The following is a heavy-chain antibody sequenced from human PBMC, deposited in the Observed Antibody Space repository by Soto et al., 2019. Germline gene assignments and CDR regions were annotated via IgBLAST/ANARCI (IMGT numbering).Heavy chain of an antibody. V-gene: IGHV1-18*01. J-gene: IGHJ6*02. CDR1: GYTFISYG. CDR2: ISAYNDYT. D-gene: IGHD3-10*01. CDR3: AREGYYSGSGSYSPPRYYGMDV. Sequence: QVQLVQSGAEVKKPGSSAKVSCKASGYTFISYGISWVRQAPGQGLEWMGWISAYNDYTNYAQKLQGRVTMTTDTPTRIAYLELRSLRSDDTAVYYCAREGYYSGSGSYSPPRYYGMDVWGQGTTVTVSS.